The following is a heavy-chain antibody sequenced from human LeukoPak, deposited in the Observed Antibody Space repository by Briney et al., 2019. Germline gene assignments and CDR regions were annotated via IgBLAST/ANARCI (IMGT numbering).Heavy chain of an antibody. CDR1: GFTVSSYY. Sequence: GGSLRLSCATSGFTVSSYYMTWVRQAPGKGLEWVSSISSSSSYIYYADSVKGRFTISRDNAKNSLYLQMNSLRAEDTAVYYCARDRRYYDSSGYYDAFDIWGQGTMVTVSS. D-gene: IGHD3-22*01. CDR2: ISSSSSYI. V-gene: IGHV3-21*01. CDR3: ARDRRYYDSSGYYDAFDI. J-gene: IGHJ3*02.